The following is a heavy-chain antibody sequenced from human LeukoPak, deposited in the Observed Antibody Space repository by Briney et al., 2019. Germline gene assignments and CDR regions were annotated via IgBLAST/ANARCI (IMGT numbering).Heavy chain of an antibody. CDR1: GGSISSSSYY. J-gene: IGHJ4*02. CDR2: IRSSGDIT. D-gene: IGHD4-17*01. Sequence: LSLTCTVSGGSISSSSYYWGWIRQAPEKGLEWVSYIRSSGDITYYADSVKGRFTISRDNAKNSLYLQMNSLRAEDTAVYYCARDYPLAYGVPGEASSDYWGQGTLVTVSS. CDR3: ARDYPLAYGVPGEASSDY. V-gene: IGHV3-11*01.